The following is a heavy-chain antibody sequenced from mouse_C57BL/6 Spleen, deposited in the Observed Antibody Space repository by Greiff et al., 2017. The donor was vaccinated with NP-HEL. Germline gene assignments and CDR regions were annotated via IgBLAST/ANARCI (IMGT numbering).Heavy chain of an antibody. CDR2: ISDGGSYT. CDR1: GFTFSSYA. J-gene: IGHJ4*01. V-gene: IGHV5-4*01. CDR3: ARGSVAMDY. Sequence: EVHLVESGGGLVKPGGSLKLSCAASGFTFSSYAMSWVRQTPEKRLEWVATISDGGSYTYYPDNVKGRFTISRDNAKNNLYLQMSHLKSEDTAMYYCARGSVAMDYWGQGTSVTVSS.